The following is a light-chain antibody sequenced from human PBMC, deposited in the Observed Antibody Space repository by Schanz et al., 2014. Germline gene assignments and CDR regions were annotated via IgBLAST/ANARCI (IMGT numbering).Light chain of an antibody. J-gene: IGLJ1*01. CDR2: DVN. V-gene: IGLV2-14*01. CDR3: SSYGGSHNYV. Sequence: QSALTQPASVSGSPGQSITISCTGTNSDVGGYNHVSWYQQYPGKAPKLMIYDVNNRPSGVSNRFSGSKTGNTASLTISGLQAEDEADYYCSSYGGSHNYVFGTGTKLTVL. CDR1: NSDVGGYNH.